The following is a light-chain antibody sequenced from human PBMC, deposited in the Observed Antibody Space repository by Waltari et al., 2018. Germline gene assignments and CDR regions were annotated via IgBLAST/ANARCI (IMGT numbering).Light chain of an antibody. CDR3: QQSYSTPFT. CDR2: AAS. Sequence: DIQMTQSPSSLSASVGDRVTITCRASQSIRSYLNWYQQKPGKAPNLLIYAASSLQSGVPSRFSGSGSGTDFTLTISSLQPEDFATYYCQQSYSTPFTFGGGTKVEIK. J-gene: IGKJ4*01. CDR1: QSIRSY. V-gene: IGKV1-39*01.